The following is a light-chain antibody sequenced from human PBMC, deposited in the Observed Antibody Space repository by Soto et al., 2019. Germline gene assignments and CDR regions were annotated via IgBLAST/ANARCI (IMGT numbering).Light chain of an antibody. CDR1: QSVSNNY. Sequence: EIVLTQSPGTLSLSPGERATLSCRASQSVSNNYLAWYQQKPGQAPRLLISGASIRATGIPDRFNGSGSGTDFTLTISRLEPEDFAVYYCQQYGSSPLTFGRGTKVEIK. CDR2: GAS. CDR3: QQYGSSPLT. V-gene: IGKV3-20*01. J-gene: IGKJ4*01.